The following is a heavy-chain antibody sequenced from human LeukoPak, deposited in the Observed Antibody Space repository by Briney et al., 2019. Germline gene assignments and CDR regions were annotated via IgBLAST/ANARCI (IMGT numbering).Heavy chain of an antibody. V-gene: IGHV3-21*01. J-gene: IGHJ3*02. CDR2: VSSSSTNK. CDR1: GSTFSSYA. Sequence: GGSLRLSCAASGSTFSSYAMNWVRQAPGKGLEWVSSVSSSSTNKFYADSVKGRFTISRDDAKNSLYLQMNSLRVEDTAVYYCARENFMATSGTTFDIWGQGTMVTVSS. D-gene: IGHD1-1*01. CDR3: ARENFMATSGTTFDI.